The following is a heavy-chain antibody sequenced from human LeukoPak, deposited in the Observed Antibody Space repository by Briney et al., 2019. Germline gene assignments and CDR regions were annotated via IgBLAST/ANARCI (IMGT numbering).Heavy chain of an antibody. CDR1: GYTFTGYY. D-gene: IGHD5-12*01. CDR3: AREGDSGYDFDAFDI. V-gene: IGHV1-2*04. CDR2: INPNSGGT. J-gene: IGHJ3*02. Sequence: ASVKVSCKASGYTFTGYYMHWVRQAPGQGLEWMGWINPNSGGTNYAQKFQGWVTMTRDTSISTAYMELSRLRSDDTAVYYCAREGDSGYDFDAFDIWGQGTMVTVSS.